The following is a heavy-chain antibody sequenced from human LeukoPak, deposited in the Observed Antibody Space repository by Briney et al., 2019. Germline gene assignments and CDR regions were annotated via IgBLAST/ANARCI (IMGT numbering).Heavy chain of an antibody. Sequence: GGSLRLSCAASGFTFSSYGMSWVRQAPGKGLEWVSAISGSGGSTYYADSVKGRFTISRDNSKNTLYLQMNSLRAEDTAVYYCAKDGIVVPAAMFDYWGQGTLVTVSS. CDR1: GFTFSSYG. CDR2: ISGSGGST. J-gene: IGHJ4*02. V-gene: IGHV3-23*01. CDR3: AKDGIVVPAAMFDY. D-gene: IGHD2-2*01.